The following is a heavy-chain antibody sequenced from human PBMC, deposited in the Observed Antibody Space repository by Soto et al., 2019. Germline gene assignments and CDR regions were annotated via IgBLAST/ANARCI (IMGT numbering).Heavy chain of an antibody. V-gene: IGHV4-39*01. Sequence: AETLSLTCTVSGFSFSSSSYYWGWIRQPPGKGREWVGSIYYSGSTYYNPSLKRRVTISVAPSKNQFSLTLSSVTAADTAVYYCARSRIMITFGGVIPDAFAIWGQGTMVTVSS. CDR3: ARSRIMITFGGVIPDAFAI. CDR2: IYYSGST. D-gene: IGHD3-16*02. J-gene: IGHJ3*02. CDR1: GFSFSSSSYY.